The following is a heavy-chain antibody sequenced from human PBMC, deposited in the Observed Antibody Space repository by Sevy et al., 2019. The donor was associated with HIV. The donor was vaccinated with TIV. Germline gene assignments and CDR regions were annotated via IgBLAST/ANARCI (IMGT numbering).Heavy chain of an antibody. CDR2: INPKRGAT. J-gene: IGHJ6*02. Sequence: ASVKVSCKASGYTFSDSGSYVHWVRRAPGQGLEWMGWINPKRGATNYAQKFQGRVTMTRDTSVSTANMELNRLTSDDTAVYYCARESYDFWTGPVDYDYGMDVWGQGTTVTVSS. D-gene: IGHD3-3*01. V-gene: IGHV1-2*02. CDR3: ARESYDFWTGPVDYDYGMDV. CDR1: GYTFSDSGSY.